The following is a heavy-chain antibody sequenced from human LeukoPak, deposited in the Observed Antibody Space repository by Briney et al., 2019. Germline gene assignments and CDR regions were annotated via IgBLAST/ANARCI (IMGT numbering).Heavy chain of an antibody. V-gene: IGHV3-74*01. CDR2: INSDGSST. J-gene: IGHJ2*01. CDR3: ARGSDCSGGSCYSYWYFDL. D-gene: IGHD2-15*01. CDR1: GFTFSSYW. Sequence: GGSLRLSCADSGFTFSSYWMHWVRQAPGKGLVWIPRINSDGSSTSYADSVKGRFTISRDNAKNTLYLQMNSLRAEDTAMYYCARGSDCSGGSCYSYWYFDLWGRGTLVTVSS.